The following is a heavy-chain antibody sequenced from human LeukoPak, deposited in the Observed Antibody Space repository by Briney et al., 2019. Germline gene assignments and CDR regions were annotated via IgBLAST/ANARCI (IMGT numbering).Heavy chain of an antibody. CDR3: ARVAALWFVDY. J-gene: IGHJ4*02. Sequence: GGSLRLSCAASGFTFSSYWMSWVRQAPGKGLEWEANIKQDGSEKYYVDSVKGRFTISRDNAKNSLYLQMNSLRAEDTAVYYCARVAALWFVDYWGQGTLVTVSS. CDR1: GFTFSSYW. CDR2: IKQDGSEK. D-gene: IGHD6-6*01. V-gene: IGHV3-7*01.